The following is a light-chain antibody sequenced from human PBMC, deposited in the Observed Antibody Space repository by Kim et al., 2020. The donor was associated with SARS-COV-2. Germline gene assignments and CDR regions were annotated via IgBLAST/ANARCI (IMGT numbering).Light chain of an antibody. CDR3: QQYNSYSPWT. V-gene: IGKV1-5*03. CDR2: KAS. CDR1: QSISSW. J-gene: IGKJ1*01. Sequence: DIQMTQSPSTLSASVGDRVTITCRASQSISSWLAWYQQKPGKAPKLLIYKASSLESGVPSRFSGSGSGTEFTLTISSLQPDDFATYYCQQYNSYSPWTVGRGTKVDIK.